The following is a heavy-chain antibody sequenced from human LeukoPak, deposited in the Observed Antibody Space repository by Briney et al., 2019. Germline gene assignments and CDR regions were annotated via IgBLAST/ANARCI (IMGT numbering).Heavy chain of an antibody. J-gene: IGHJ4*02. V-gene: IGHV4-59*01. CDR1: GGSISSYY. D-gene: IGHD4-17*01. CDR3: ASFTVTPSFFDY. CDR2: IYYSGST. Sequence: PSQTLSLTCAVSGGSISSYYWSWIRQPPGKGLEWIGYIYYSGSTNYNPSLKSRVTISVDTSKNQFSLKLSSVTAADTAVYYCASFTVTPSFFDYWGQGTLVTVSS.